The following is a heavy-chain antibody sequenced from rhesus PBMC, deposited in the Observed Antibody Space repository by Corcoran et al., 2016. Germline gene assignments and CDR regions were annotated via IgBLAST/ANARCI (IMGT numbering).Heavy chain of an antibody. CDR3: ARQYSGYPEAYDY. Sequence: QLQLQESGPGLVKPSETLSLTCAVSGGSISSNYWSWIRQPPGKGMEWIGRISGSGGSTDYNPSLKSRVNISTDTSKNQFSMKLSSVTAADTTVYYCARQYSGYPEAYDYWGQGVLVTVSS. D-gene: IGHD5-24*01. CDR2: ISGSGGST. CDR1: GGSISSNY. V-gene: IGHV4-173*01. J-gene: IGHJ4*01.